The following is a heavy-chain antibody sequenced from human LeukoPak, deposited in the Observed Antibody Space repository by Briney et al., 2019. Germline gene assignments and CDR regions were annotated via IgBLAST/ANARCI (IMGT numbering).Heavy chain of an antibody. CDR2: ISGSGGST. J-gene: IGHJ4*02. CDR3: AKGKDDSSGWYFFY. CDR1: GFTFSNAW. V-gene: IGHV3-23*01. Sequence: GGSLRLSCAASGFTFSNAWMSWVRQAPGKGLEWVSAISGSGGSTYYADSVKGRFTISRDNSKNTLYLQMNSLRAEDTAVYHCAKGKDDSSGWYFFYWGQGTLVTVSS. D-gene: IGHD6-19*01.